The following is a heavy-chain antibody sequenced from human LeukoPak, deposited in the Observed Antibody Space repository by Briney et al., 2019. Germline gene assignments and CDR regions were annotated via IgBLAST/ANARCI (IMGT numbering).Heavy chain of an antibody. V-gene: IGHV3-72*01. CDR2: IRNKTKSHTT. CDR3: AIIYLIVGATTFDY. J-gene: IGHJ4*02. D-gene: IGHD1-26*01. CDR1: GFTFSDHY. Sequence: GGSLRLSCAASGFTFSDHYMDWVRQAPGKGLEWVGRIRNKTKSHTTEYAASLKGRFTISRDDSKNSLYLQMNSLRAEDTAVYYCAIIYLIVGATTFDYWGQGTLVTVSS.